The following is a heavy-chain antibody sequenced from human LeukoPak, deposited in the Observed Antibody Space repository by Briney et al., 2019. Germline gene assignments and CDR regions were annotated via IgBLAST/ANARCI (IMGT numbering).Heavy chain of an antibody. J-gene: IGHJ4*02. D-gene: IGHD5-18*01. CDR1: GRSFSGYY. Sequence: PSETLSLTCAVYGRSFSGYYWSWIRQPPGKGLEWIGYINYSGYTLYNPSLRSRVTISIDTSKNHFSLKVSSVTAADTAVYYCARDRGYSYGPFDYWGQGTLVTVSS. CDR3: ARDRGYSYGPFDY. V-gene: IGHV4-30-4*01. CDR2: INYSGYT.